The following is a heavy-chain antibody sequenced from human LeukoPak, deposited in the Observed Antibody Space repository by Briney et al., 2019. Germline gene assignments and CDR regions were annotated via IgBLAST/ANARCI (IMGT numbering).Heavy chain of an antibody. J-gene: IGHJ4*02. Sequence: GGSLRLSCAASGLTFSSYSMNWVRQAPGEGPEWVSSITSSSSNKDYVDSVKGRFTVSRDNAKNSLYLQMDSLRVEDTAVYYCARDPPSRGTRYFDYWGQGILVTVSS. CDR2: ITSSSSNK. D-gene: IGHD3-16*01. CDR3: ARDPPSRGTRYFDY. V-gene: IGHV3-21*01. CDR1: GLTFSSYS.